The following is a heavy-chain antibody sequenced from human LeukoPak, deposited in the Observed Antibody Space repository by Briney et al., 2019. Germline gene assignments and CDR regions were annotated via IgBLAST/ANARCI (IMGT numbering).Heavy chain of an antibody. J-gene: IGHJ3*02. CDR3: ARGDVDPYVFDM. D-gene: IGHD3-10*02. CDR2: IYYSGNT. Sequence: SETLSLTCTVSGGSIRSYYWSWIRQSPGKGLEYIGYIYYSGNTNYNPSLKSRVAISVDTSKNQFSLKVKSVIAADTAVYYCARGDVDPYVFDMWGQGTMVTVSS. CDR1: GGSIRSYY. V-gene: IGHV4-59*12.